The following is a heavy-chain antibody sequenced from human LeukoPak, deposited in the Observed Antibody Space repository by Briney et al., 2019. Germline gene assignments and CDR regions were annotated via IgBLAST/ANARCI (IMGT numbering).Heavy chain of an antibody. CDR3: ARGGSSSRHPDAPFDY. V-gene: IGHV1-46*01. Sequence: ASVKVSCKASGYTFTSYYMHWVRQAPGQGLEWMGIINPSGGSTSYAQKFQGRVTMTRDTSTSTVYMELSSLRSEDTAVYYCARGGSSSRHPDAPFDYWGQGTLVTVSS. J-gene: IGHJ4*02. CDR2: INPSGGST. D-gene: IGHD6-13*01. CDR1: GYTFTSYY.